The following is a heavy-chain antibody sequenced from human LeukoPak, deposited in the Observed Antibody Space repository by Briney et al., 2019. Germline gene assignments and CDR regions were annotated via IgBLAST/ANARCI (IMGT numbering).Heavy chain of an antibody. J-gene: IGHJ4*02. V-gene: IGHV6-1*01. CDR1: GDSVSSNNAA. Sequence: SQTLSLTCVISGDSVSSNNAAWNWIRQSPSRGLEWLGRTYYRSMWYYDYALSVESRITINPDTSKNQFSLQLNSVTPEDTAVYYCAAGIFGGVVATFDYWGQGILVTVSS. CDR3: AAGIFGGVVATFDY. D-gene: IGHD3-16*02. CDR2: TYYRSMWYY.